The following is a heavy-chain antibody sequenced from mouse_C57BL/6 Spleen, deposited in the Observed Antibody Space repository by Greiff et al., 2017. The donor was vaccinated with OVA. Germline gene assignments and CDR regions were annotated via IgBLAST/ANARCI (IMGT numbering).Heavy chain of an antibody. CDR3: GRDGSNWYQAWFAY. D-gene: IGHD2-5*01. V-gene: IGHV3-6*01. CDR1: GYSITSGYY. Sequence: VQLKESGPGLVKPSQSLSLTCSVTGYSITSGYYWNWIRQLPGNKLEWMGYISYDGSNNYNPSLKNRISITRDTSKNQFFLKLNSVTTEDTATYCCGRDGSNWYQAWFAYWGQGTLVTVSA. J-gene: IGHJ3*01. CDR2: ISYDGSN.